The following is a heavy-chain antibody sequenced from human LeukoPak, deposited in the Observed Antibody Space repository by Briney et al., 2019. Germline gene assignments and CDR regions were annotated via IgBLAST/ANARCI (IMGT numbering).Heavy chain of an antibody. D-gene: IGHD5-18*01. Sequence: SETLSLTCTVSGGSISSSNWWSWVRQPPGKGLEWIGEVYHSGSTNYNPSLKSRVTISIDKSKNQFSLNLSSVTAADTAVYYCARHNVDTAMVFDYWGQGTLVTVSS. V-gene: IGHV4-4*02. CDR3: ARHNVDTAMVFDY. CDR1: GGSISSSNW. CDR2: VYHSGST. J-gene: IGHJ4*02.